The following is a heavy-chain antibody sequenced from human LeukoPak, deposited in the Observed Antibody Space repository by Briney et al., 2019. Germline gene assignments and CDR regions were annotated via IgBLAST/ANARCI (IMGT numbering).Heavy chain of an antibody. CDR1: GYSFTSYW. D-gene: IGHD2-2*01. CDR2: IDPSDSYT. J-gene: IGHJ4*02. CDR3: ARQDYSSTSCYYYFDY. V-gene: IGHV5-10-1*01. Sequence: GESLKISCKGSGYSFTSYWISWVRQMPGKGLEWMGRIDPSDSYTNYSPSFQGHVTISADKSISTAYLQWSSLKASDTAMYYCARQDYSSTSCYYYFDYWGQGTLVTVSS.